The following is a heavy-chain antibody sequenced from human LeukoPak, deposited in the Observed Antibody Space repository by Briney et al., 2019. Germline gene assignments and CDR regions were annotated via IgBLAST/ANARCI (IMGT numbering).Heavy chain of an antibody. J-gene: IGHJ5*02. Sequence: GASVKVSCKASGYTFTGYYMHWVRQAPGQGLEWMGWINPNSGGTNYAQKFQGRVTMTRDTSISTAYMELSRLRSDDTAVYYCARDHTSHRSPPKLAKNWFDPWGQGTLVTVSS. CDR2: INPNSGGT. V-gene: IGHV1-2*02. CDR1: GYTFTGYY. D-gene: IGHD2-2*01. CDR3: ARDHTSHRSPPKLAKNWFDP.